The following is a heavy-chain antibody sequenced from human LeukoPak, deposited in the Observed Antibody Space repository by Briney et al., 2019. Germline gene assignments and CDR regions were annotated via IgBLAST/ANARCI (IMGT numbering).Heavy chain of an antibody. CDR2: ISSSGSTI. Sequence: GGSLRLSCAAPGFTFSSYEMNWVRQAPGKGLEWVSYISSSGSTIYYADSVKGRFTISRDNAKNSLYLQMNSLRAEDTAVYYCARDSGVYYYYGMDVWGKGTTVAVSS. D-gene: IGHD3-16*01. J-gene: IGHJ6*04. CDR1: GFTFSSYE. V-gene: IGHV3-48*03. CDR3: ARDSGVYYYYGMDV.